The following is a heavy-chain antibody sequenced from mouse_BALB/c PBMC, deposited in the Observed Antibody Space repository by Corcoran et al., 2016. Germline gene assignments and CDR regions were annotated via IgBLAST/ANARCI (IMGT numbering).Heavy chain of an antibody. CDR3: GRSREGNYVVY. CDR1: GFNIKDTY. Sequence: EVQLQQSGAELVKPGASVKLSSTASGFNIKDTYMHWVKQRPEQGLEWIGRIDPANGSTKYDPKFQGKATMTADTSSNTGYLQLSSLTSEATAVYYCGRSREGNYVVYWGQGTTLTVSS. J-gene: IGHJ2*01. D-gene: IGHD2-1*01. V-gene: IGHV14-3*02. CDR2: IDPANGST.